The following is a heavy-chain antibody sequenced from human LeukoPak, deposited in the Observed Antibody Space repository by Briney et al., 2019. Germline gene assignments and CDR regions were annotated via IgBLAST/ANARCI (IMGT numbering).Heavy chain of an antibody. CDR3: AREQLAAAGYYYYGMDV. J-gene: IGHJ6*02. V-gene: IGHV1-18*01. Sequence: GASVKVSCKASGYTFTSYGISWVRQAPGQGLERMGWISAYNGNTNYAQKLQGRVTMTTDTSTSTAYMELRSLRSDDTAVYYCAREQLAAAGYYYYGMDVWGQGTTVTVSS. CDR1: GYTFTSYG. D-gene: IGHD6-13*01. CDR2: ISAYNGNT.